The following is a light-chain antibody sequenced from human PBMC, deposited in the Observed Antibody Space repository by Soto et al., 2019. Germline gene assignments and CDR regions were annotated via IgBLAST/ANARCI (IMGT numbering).Light chain of an antibody. J-gene: IGKJ4*01. Sequence: EIQMTQSPSSLSASVGDRATITCRASQGFSNNLAWYQQKPGKVPKLLIYAASTLQSGVPSRFSGSGSGTDFTLTISSLQPEDVATYYCQKYNSAPLTFGGGTKVEIK. CDR1: QGFSNN. CDR3: QKYNSAPLT. V-gene: IGKV1-27*01. CDR2: AAS.